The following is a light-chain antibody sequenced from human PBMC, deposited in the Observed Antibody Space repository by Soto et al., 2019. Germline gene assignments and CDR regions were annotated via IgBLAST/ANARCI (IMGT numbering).Light chain of an antibody. CDR3: SSYTTSYFYV. J-gene: IGLJ1*01. Sequence: QSALTQPASVSGSPGQSITISCTGSGRDIGAYDYVSWYQQHPDKAPKLLIYGVKNRPSGVSYRFSASKSAFTASLTISGLQAEDEAHYYCSSYTTSYFYVFGPGTKLTVL. CDR1: GRDIGAYDY. V-gene: IGLV2-14*01. CDR2: GVK.